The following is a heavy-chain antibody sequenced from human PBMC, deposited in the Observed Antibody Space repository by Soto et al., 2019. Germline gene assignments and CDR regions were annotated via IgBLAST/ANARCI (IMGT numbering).Heavy chain of an antibody. CDR3: TIVRVADSALDH. CDR2: MSYDGSDT. CDR1: GFIFSNNG. V-gene: IGHV3-30*02. Sequence: GGSLRLSCAGSGFIFSNNGMHWVSQTPGKGLEWVAFMSYDGSDTFYADSVKGRFTISGDNSKNTLFLHMSNLRAEDTAMYYCTIVRVADSALDHWGQGTLVTVSS. D-gene: IGHD3-10*02. J-gene: IGHJ4*02.